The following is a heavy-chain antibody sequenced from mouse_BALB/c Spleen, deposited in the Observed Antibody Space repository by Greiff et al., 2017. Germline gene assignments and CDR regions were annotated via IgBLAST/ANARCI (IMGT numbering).Heavy chain of an antibody. J-gene: IGHJ4*01. D-gene: IGHD2-3*01. Sequence: VKLQESGAELVRPGTSVKVSCKASGYAFTNYLIEWVKQRPGQGLEWIGVINPGSGGTNYNEKFKGKATLTADKSSSTAYMQLSSLTSDDSAVYFCARGAVGYYRIGYAMDYWGQGTSVTVSS. CDR2: INPGSGGT. V-gene: IGHV1-54*01. CDR3: ARGAVGYYRIGYAMDY. CDR1: GYAFTNYL.